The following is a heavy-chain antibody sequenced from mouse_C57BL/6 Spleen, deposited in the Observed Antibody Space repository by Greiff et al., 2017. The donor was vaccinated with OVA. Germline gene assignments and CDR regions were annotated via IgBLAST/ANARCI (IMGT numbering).Heavy chain of an antibody. J-gene: IGHJ3*01. V-gene: IGHV10-3*01. Sequence: EVQLVESGGGLVQPKGSLKLSCAASGFTFNTYAMHWVRQAPGKGLEWVARIRSKSSNYATYYADSVKDRFTISRDASQSTLYLQMNNLKTEDTAMDDCVRDGDYYGPAWFAYWGQGTLVTVSA. D-gene: IGHD1-1*01. CDR2: IRSKSSNYAT. CDR1: GFTFNTYA. CDR3: VRDGDYYGPAWFAY.